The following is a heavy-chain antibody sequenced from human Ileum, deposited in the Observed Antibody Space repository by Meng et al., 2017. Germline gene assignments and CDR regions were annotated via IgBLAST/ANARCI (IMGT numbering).Heavy chain of an antibody. CDR3: ARAPKYCTNAVCSRPLDS. V-gene: IGHV4-30-4*01. CDR2: IYSNGNT. D-gene: IGHD2-8*01. CDR1: GASISSGDYY. J-gene: IGHJ4*02. Sequence: QVQLQESGPRLVKPSQTLSLTCTVSGASISSGDYYWSWFRQSPGKGPEWIGYIYSNGNTYSNPSLRGRLMISIDTSKNQFSLKLSSVTAADTAVYYCARAPKYCTNAVCSRPLDSWGQGTLVTVSS.